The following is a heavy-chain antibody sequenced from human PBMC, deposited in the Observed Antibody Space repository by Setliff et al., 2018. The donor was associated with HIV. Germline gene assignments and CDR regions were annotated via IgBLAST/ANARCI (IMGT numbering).Heavy chain of an antibody. D-gene: IGHD3-10*01. J-gene: IGHJ3*02. Sequence: SETLSLTCTVSGGSISSSSYYWGWIRQPPGKGLEWIGSIYYSGSTYYNPSLKSRVSISVDRSKNQFSLKLSSVTAADTAVYYCARGGRYYYGSGDLDIWGQGTMVTVSS. V-gene: IGHV4-39*07. CDR2: IYYSGST. CDR3: ARGGRYYYGSGDLDI. CDR1: GGSISSSSYY.